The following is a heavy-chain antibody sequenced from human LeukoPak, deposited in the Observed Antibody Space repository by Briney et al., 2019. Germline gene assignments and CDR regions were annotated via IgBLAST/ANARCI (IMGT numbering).Heavy chain of an antibody. Sequence: GGSLRLSCAASGFTFSNYAMHWVRQAPGEGLEYVSAISSNGGSTYYADSMKGRFTISRDNSKNTLFLQMGSLRVEDMAVYYCAKDPGKSGYSYGPYFDYWGQGTLVTVSS. CDR2: ISSNGGST. D-gene: IGHD5-18*01. J-gene: IGHJ4*02. V-gene: IGHV3-64*02. CDR3: AKDPGKSGYSYGPYFDY. CDR1: GFTFSNYA.